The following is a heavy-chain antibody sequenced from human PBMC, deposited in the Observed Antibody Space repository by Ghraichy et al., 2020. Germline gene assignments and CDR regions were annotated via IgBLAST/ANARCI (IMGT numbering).Heavy chain of an antibody. Sequence: SETLSLTCGVVGGSVSSRNNYWGWIRHRPGKGLEWRGSIYYNGGTYSSPSPKSRLTLSVDTLKNEFSLKLSSVTAADTALYYCARMIREPIIAYWYFDLWAPGTLVTVSS. V-gene: IGHV4-39*01. CDR1: GGSVSSRNNY. J-gene: IGHJ2*01. CDR2: IYYNGGT. D-gene: IGHD3-10*01. CDR3: ARMIREPIIAYWYFDL.